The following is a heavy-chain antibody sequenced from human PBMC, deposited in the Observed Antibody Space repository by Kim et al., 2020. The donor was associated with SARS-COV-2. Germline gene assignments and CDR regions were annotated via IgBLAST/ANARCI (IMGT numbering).Heavy chain of an antibody. CDR1: GGSISSYY. CDR2: IYYSGST. J-gene: IGHJ3*02. D-gene: IGHD3-22*01. CDR3: ARNLNYYGSSGYHRVDAFDI. Sequence: SETLSLTCTVSGGSISSYYWSWIRQPPGKGLEWVGYIYYSGSTNYNPSLKSRVTISVDTSKNQFSLKLSSVTAADTAVYYCARNLNYYGSSGYHRVDAFDIWGQGTMVTVSS. V-gene: IGHV4-59*01.